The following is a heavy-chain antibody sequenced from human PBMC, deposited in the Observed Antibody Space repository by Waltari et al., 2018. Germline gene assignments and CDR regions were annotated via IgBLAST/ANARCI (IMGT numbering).Heavy chain of an antibody. CDR1: GGPFSSYA. J-gene: IGHJ1*01. Sequence: QVQLVQSGAEVKKPGSSVKVSCKASGGPFSSYAISWVRQAPGQGLEWMGGIIPIFGTANYAQKFQGRVTITADESTSTAYMELSSLRSEDTAVYYCARDRGSSWSPPEYFQHWGQGTLVTVSS. V-gene: IGHV1-69*13. CDR2: IIPIFGTA. CDR3: ARDRGSSWSPPEYFQH. D-gene: IGHD6-13*01.